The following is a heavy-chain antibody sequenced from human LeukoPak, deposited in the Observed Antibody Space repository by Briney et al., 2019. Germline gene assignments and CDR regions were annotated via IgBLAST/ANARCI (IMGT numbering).Heavy chain of an antibody. Sequence: GGSLRLSCAASGFTFSSYWMSWVRQAPGKGLEGVAKIKEDGSETDYVDSVRGRFTISRDNAKNSLYLQMNSLRAEDTAVYYCARGKGWLDPWGQGTLVTVSS. CDR3: ARGKGWLDP. CDR1: GFTFSSYW. J-gene: IGHJ5*02. CDR2: IKEDGSET. V-gene: IGHV3-7*01.